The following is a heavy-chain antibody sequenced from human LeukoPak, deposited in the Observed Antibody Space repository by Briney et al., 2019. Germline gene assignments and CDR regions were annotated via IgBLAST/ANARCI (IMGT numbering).Heavy chain of an antibody. J-gene: IGHJ4*02. Sequence: SGTLSLTCTASGGSISGYYWSWIRQAPGKGLEWIGYIHYSGSTNYNPFLKGRVAISVDKSKNQLYLKLNSVTAADTAVYFCARAPYSSSNYVDYWGQGNLVTVSS. D-gene: IGHD6-6*01. CDR1: GGSISGYY. CDR2: IHYSGST. V-gene: IGHV4-59*01. CDR3: ARAPYSSSNYVDY.